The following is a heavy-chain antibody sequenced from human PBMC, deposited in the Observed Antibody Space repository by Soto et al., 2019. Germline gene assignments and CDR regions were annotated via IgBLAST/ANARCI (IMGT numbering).Heavy chain of an antibody. Sequence: QVQLVESGGGVVQPGRSLRLSCAASGFTFSSYAMHWVRQAPGKGLEWVAVISYDGSNKYYADSVKGRFTISKDKSKNPLYLPMNSLSAEDTAEDYCARALLGSYDSSGYLGYWGQGTLVTVSS. V-gene: IGHV3-30-3*01. CDR2: ISYDGSNK. D-gene: IGHD3-22*01. J-gene: IGHJ4*02. CDR1: GFTFSSYA. CDR3: ARALLGSYDSSGYLGY.